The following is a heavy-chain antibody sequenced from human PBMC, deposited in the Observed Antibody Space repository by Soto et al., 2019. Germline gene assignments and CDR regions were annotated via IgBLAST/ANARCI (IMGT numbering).Heavy chain of an antibody. J-gene: IGHJ4*01. D-gene: IGHD5-12*01. CDR2: INPSGGT. CDR1: GGCLSGYY. CDR3: TRSRRATGVGY. Sequence: EAQPVISDDDGGCLSGYYWGWIRQSPGKGPELIGEINPSGGTNHNPALKSRVSMSVDTSKNQFSLKLSSVTAAYTAIYYCTRSRRATGVGYWGHGSLVNVSS. V-gene: IGHV4-34*01.